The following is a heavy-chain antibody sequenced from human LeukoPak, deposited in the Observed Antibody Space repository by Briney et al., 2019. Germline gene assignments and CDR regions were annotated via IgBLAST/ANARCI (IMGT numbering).Heavy chain of an antibody. J-gene: IGHJ4*02. CDR2: ISGSGGTT. CDR3: AKGGLRLRIDY. Sequence: GGSLRLSCAASGFTFSSYAMSWVRQAPGKGLEWVSSISGSGGTTYYADSVEGRFTISRDNSKNTLYLQMNSLRAEDTAVYYCAKGGLRLRIDYWGQGTLVTVSS. D-gene: IGHD4-17*01. CDR1: GFTFSSYA. V-gene: IGHV3-23*01.